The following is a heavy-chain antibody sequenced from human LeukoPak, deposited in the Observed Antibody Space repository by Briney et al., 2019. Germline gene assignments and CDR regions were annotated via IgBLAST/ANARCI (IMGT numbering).Heavy chain of an antibody. CDR3: ASGTGAYCGGDCYSRDY. CDR2: IIPIFGTA. V-gene: IGHV1-69*05. CDR1: GYTFTGYY. Sequence: GASVKVSCKASGYTFTGYYMHWVRQAPGQGLEWMGGIIPIFGTANYAQKFQGRVTITTDESTSTAYMELSSLRSEDTAVYYCASGTGAYCGGDCYSRDYWGQGTLVTVSS. J-gene: IGHJ4*02. D-gene: IGHD2-21*02.